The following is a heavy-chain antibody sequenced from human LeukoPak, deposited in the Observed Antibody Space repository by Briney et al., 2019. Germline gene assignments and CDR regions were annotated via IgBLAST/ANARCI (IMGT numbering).Heavy chain of an antibody. Sequence: PGGSLRLSCAASGFTLSTHNINWVRQAPGRGLEWVSSISSDSSYIYYADSMKGRLTISRDNADNSVFLQMNSLRVEDTAVYYCARVRPSGIDDDSNGYYGAFDIWGPGEMVTVSS. V-gene: IGHV3-21*01. CDR3: ARVRPSGIDDDSNGYYGAFDI. CDR2: ISSDSSYI. CDR1: GFTLSTHN. J-gene: IGHJ3*02. D-gene: IGHD3-22*01.